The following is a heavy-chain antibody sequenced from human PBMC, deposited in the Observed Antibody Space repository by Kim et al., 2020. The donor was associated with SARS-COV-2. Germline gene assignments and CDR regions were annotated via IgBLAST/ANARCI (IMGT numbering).Heavy chain of an antibody. J-gene: IGHJ5*02. CDR3: ARDRNSKILWSIPEGFDP. CDR1: GFTFSSYG. D-gene: IGHD4-4*01. CDR2: IWYDGSNK. Sequence: GGSLRLSCAASGFTFSSYGMHWVRQAPGKGLEWVAVIWYDGSNKYYADSVKGRFTISRDNSKNTLYLQMNSLRAEDTAVYYCARDRNSKILWSIPEGFDPWGQGALVTVSS. V-gene: IGHV3-33*01.